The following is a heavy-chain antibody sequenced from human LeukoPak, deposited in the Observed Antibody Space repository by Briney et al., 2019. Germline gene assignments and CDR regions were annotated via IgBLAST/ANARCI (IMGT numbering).Heavy chain of an antibody. V-gene: IGHV4-4*02. CDR2: IYHSGST. D-gene: IGHD6-19*01. CDR1: GGSISSSNW. J-gene: IGHJ5*02. Sequence: SETLSLTCAVSGGSISSSNWWSWVRQPPGKGLEWIGEIYHSGSTYYNPSLKSRVTISVDTSKNQFSLKLSSVTAADTAVYYCATEQWLVREGPNWFDPWGQGTLVTVSS. CDR3: ATEQWLVREGPNWFDP.